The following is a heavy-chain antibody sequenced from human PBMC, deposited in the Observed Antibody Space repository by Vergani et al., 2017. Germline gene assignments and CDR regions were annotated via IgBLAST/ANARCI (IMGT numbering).Heavy chain of an antibody. J-gene: IGHJ6*03. CDR2: ISSSGSTI. CDR1: GFTFSDYY. V-gene: IGHV3-11*01. Sequence: QVQLVESGGGLVKPGGSLRLSCAASGFTFSDYYMSWIRQAPGKGLEWVSYISSSGSTIYYADSVKGRFTISRYNAKNSLYLQMNSLRAEDTAVYYCARATPRTTARNYYYYCYMDVWGKGTTVTVSS. CDR3: ARATPRTTARNYYYYCYMDV. D-gene: IGHD1-7*01.